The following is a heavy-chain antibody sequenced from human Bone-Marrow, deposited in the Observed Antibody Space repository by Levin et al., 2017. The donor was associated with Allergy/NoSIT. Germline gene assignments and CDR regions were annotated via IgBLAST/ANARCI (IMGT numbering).Heavy chain of an antibody. Sequence: GESLKISCAASGFTFTTYFMAWVRQAPGKGLEWVANIKQDGSTANYLDSVKGRFTISIDNAKNSLYLQMNSLRDDDTGVYYCARDVFGALDFWGQGSLVTVSS. CDR3: ARDVFGALDF. V-gene: IGHV3-7*01. CDR1: GFTFTTYF. J-gene: IGHJ4*02. CDR2: IKQDGSTA. D-gene: IGHD1-26*01.